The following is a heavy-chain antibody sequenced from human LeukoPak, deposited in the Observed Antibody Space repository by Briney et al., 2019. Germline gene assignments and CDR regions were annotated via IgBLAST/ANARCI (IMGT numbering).Heavy chain of an antibody. CDR1: GGSISSGGYY. Sequence: SETLSLTCAVSGGSISSGGYYWSWIRQHPGKGLEWIGYIYYSGSTYYNPSLKSRVTISVDTSKNQFSLKLSSVTAADTAVYYCARGLLYYDILTGYYTQAGSFFDYWGQGTLVTVSS. CDR3: ARGLLYYDILTGYYTQAGSFFDY. V-gene: IGHV4-31*11. CDR2: IYYSGST. J-gene: IGHJ4*02. D-gene: IGHD3-9*01.